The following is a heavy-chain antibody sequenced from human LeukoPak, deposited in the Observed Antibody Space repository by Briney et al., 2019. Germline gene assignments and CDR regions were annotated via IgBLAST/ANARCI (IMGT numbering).Heavy chain of an antibody. Sequence: GRSLRLSCAASGFTFSSYAMHWVRQAPGQGLEWMGWINPNSGGTNYAQKFQGRVTMTRDTSISTAYMELSRLRSDDTAVYYCARLNCGGDCVTRWFDPWGQGTLVTVSS. CDR2: INPNSGGT. V-gene: IGHV1-2*02. CDR3: ARLNCGGDCVTRWFDP. D-gene: IGHD2-21*01. CDR1: GFTFSSYA. J-gene: IGHJ5*02.